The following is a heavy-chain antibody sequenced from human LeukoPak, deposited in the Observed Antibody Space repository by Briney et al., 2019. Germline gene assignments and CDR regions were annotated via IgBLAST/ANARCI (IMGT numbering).Heavy chain of an antibody. J-gene: IGHJ3*02. CDR1: GFTFSSYE. CDR2: IKQDGSEK. CDR3: TRGKYSNGADSFDM. Sequence: GGSLRLSCAASGFTFSSYEMNWVRQAPGKGLEWVANIKQDGSEKYYVDSVKGRFTISRDNAKNSLYLQMNSLQAADIAMYYCTRGKYSNGADSFDMWGQGTMVTVSS. D-gene: IGHD5-18*01. V-gene: IGHV3-7*03.